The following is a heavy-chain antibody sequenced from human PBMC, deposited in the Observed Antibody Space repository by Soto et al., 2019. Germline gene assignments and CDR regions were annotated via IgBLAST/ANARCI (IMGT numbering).Heavy chain of an antibody. CDR2: IAYDKSNK. J-gene: IGHJ3*02. D-gene: IGHD3-10*01. CDR3: ARVWGGAFDI. CDR1: GFTFNNYA. V-gene: IGHV3-30-3*01. Sequence: SLRLSCAASGFTFNNYAIPWVRQAPGKGLEWVAVIAYDKSNKYYADSVKGRFTISRDNSKNTLYLQMSSLRAEDTAVYYCARVWGGAFDIWGQGTMVTVSS.